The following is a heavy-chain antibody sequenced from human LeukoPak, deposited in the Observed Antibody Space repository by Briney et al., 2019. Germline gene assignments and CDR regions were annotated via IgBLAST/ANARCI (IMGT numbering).Heavy chain of an antibody. D-gene: IGHD1-7*01. CDR3: ARDHPFSGLELAPNYFDY. J-gene: IGHJ4*02. CDR1: GFTFSSYA. V-gene: IGHV3-23*01. CDR2: ISGSGGST. Sequence: QTGGSLRLSCAASGFTFSSYAMSWVRQAPGKGLEWISAISGSGGSTYYADSVKGRFTISRDNAKNSLYLQMNSLRAEDTAVYYCARDHPFSGLELAPNYFDYWGQGTLVTVSS.